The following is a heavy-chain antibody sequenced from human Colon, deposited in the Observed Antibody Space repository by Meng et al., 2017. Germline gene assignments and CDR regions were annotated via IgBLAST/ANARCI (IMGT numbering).Heavy chain of an antibody. J-gene: IGHJ4*02. Sequence: QAQLHHCGACLLTASGTLSPTCAVYGGSFSGYNWSWIRQPPGKGLEWIGEIFHSGSTNYNPSLKSRVTISVDKSKNQFSLKLSSVTAADTAVYYCASFPPPGKQWLVTDYWGQGTLVTVSS. CDR2: IFHSGST. CDR1: GGSFSGYN. D-gene: IGHD6-19*01. CDR3: ASFPPPGKQWLVTDY. V-gene: IGHV4-34*12.